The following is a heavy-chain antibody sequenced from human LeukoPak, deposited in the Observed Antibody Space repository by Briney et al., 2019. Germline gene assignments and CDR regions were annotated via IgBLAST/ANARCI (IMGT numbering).Heavy chain of an antibody. J-gene: IGHJ2*01. CDR2: IDNSGST. V-gene: IGHV4-59*01. CDR1: GASISSYY. CDR3: ARRMARRDGYNYGWYFDL. D-gene: IGHD5-24*01. Sequence: SETLSLTCTVSGASISSYYWSWIRQPPGKRLEWIGYIDNSGSTNYNPSLKSRVTISVDKSKNQFSLRLSSVTAADTAVYYCARRMARRDGYNYGWYFDLWGRGTLVTVSS.